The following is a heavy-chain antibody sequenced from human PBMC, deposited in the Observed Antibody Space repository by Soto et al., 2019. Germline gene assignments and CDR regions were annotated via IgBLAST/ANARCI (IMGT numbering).Heavy chain of an antibody. Sequence: QVQLVQSGAEVKKPGASAKVSCKASGYTFTSYGISWVRQAPGQGLEWMGWISAYNGNTNYAQKLQGRVTMTTDTSTSTAYMELRSLRSDDTAVYYCARDATLLWFGESQYYFDYWGQGTLVTVSS. J-gene: IGHJ4*02. D-gene: IGHD3-10*01. CDR2: ISAYNGNT. V-gene: IGHV1-18*01. CDR3: ARDATLLWFGESQYYFDY. CDR1: GYTFTSYG.